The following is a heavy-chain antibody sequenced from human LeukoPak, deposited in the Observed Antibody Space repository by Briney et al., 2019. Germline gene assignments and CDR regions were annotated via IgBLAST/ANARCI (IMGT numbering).Heavy chain of an antibody. V-gene: IGHV4-59*01. CDR1: GGSISSYY. CDR3: APTYARPIDAFDI. J-gene: IGHJ3*02. D-gene: IGHD2-8*01. CDR2: IYYSGST. Sequence: PSETLSLTCTVSGGSISSYYRSWIRQPPGKGLEWIGYIYYSGSTNYNPSLKSRVTISVDTSKNQFSLKLSSVTAADTAVYYCAPTYARPIDAFDISGQGTMVTVSS.